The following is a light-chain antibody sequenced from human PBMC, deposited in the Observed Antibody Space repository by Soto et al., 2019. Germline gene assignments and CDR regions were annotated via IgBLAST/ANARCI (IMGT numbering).Light chain of an antibody. CDR2: KAS. J-gene: IGKJ1*01. V-gene: IGKV1-5*03. Sequence: DIQMTQSPSTLSASIGDRVTITCRASQGINSWLAWFQQKPGKAPKLLIYKASSLEGGVPSRFSGSGSGTEFTLTISSLQPDDFATYYCQQYDTFFPTFGQGTKVEIK. CDR1: QGINSW. CDR3: QQYDTFFPT.